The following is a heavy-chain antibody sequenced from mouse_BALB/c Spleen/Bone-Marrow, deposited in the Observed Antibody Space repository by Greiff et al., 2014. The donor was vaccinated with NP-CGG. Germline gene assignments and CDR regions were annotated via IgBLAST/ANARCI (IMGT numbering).Heavy chain of an antibody. CDR2: INPGSGGT. Sequence: QVHVKQSGAELVRPGTSVKVSCKASGYDFTNYLIEWVKQRPGQGLEWIGVINPGSGGTNYNEKFKGKATLTADKSSSTAYMQLSSLTSDDSAVYFCARSGYYGSNYAMDYWGQGTSVTVSS. D-gene: IGHD1-1*01. CDR3: ARSGYYGSNYAMDY. J-gene: IGHJ4*01. V-gene: IGHV1-54*01. CDR1: GYDFTNYL.